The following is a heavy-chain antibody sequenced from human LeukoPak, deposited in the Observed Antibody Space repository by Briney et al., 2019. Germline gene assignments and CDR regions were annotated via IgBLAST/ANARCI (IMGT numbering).Heavy chain of an antibody. CDR3: ARRVAVARRDAFDI. CDR1: GYTFTSYG. Sequence: ASVKVSCKASGYTFTSYGISWVRQAPGQRLEWMGWISSYNGNTNYAQKLQGRVTMSTDTSTGTAYMELRSLRSDDTAVYYCARRVAVARRDAFDIWDQGTMVTVSS. J-gene: IGHJ3*02. V-gene: IGHV1-18*01. CDR2: ISSYNGNT. D-gene: IGHD6-19*01.